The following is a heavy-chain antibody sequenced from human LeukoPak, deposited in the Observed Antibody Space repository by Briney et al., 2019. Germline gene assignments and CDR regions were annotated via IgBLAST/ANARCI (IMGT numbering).Heavy chain of an antibody. CDR3: ARDTIGWNHY. V-gene: IGHV3-7*01. J-gene: IGHJ4*02. Sequence: GGSLRLSCAASGFTFSSYWRTWVRQAPGKGLEWVANIKQDGSVKQYVGSVKGRFTISRDNAKNSLYLQMNSLRAEDTAVYYCARDTIGWNHYWGQGTLVTVSS. D-gene: IGHD2-8*01. CDR1: GFTFSSYW. CDR2: IKQDGSVK.